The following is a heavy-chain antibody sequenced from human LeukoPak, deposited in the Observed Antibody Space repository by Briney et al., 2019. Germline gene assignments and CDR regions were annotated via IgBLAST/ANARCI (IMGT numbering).Heavy chain of an antibody. CDR3: AKYYYPFLQPQLNWFDP. CDR2: ISGSGGST. V-gene: IGHV3-23*01. D-gene: IGHD1-26*01. CDR1: GFTFSSYA. Sequence: QTGGSLRLSCAASGFTFSSYAMSWVRQAPGKGLEWVSAISGSGGSTYYADSVKGRFTISRDNSKNTLYLQMNSLRAEDTAVYYCAKYYYPFLQPQLNWFDPWGQGTLVTVSS. J-gene: IGHJ5*02.